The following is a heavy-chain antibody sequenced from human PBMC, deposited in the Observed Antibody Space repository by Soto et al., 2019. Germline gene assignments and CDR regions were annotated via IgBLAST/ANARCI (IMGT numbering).Heavy chain of an antibody. CDR1: GGTFSRYA. V-gene: IGHV1-8*01. CDR2: MIPNSGNT. D-gene: IGHD3-9*01. Sequence: ASVKVSCKASGGTFSRYAISWVRQAPVQGLEWMGGMIPNSGNTGYAQKFQGRVTMTRNTSISTAYMELSSLRSEDTAVYYCARGRVNYDILTGYSDAFDIWGQGTMVTVSS. CDR3: ARGRVNYDILTGYSDAFDI. J-gene: IGHJ3*02.